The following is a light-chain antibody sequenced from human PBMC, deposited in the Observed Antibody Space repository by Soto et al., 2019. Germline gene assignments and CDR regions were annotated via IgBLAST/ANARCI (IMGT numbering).Light chain of an antibody. Sequence: AIRMTQSPSSFSASTGDRVTITCRASQGISSHLGWYQVKPGKAPRLLIYTASYLESGVPSRFSASGSGTDFTLTISSLQSEDFAVYYCQQYFSYPLTFGGGTKVVIK. J-gene: IGKJ4*01. V-gene: IGKV1-8*01. CDR1: QGISSH. CDR2: TAS. CDR3: QQYFSYPLT.